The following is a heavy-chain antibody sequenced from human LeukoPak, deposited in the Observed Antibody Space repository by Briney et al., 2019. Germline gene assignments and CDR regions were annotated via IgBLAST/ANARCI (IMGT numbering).Heavy chain of an antibody. CDR1: GGSISSGSYY. Sequence: SETLSLTCTVSGGSISSGSYYWSWIRQPAGKGLEWIGRIYTSGSTNYNPSLNSRVTISVDTSNNQFSLKLSSVTAADTAVYYCATVVVIANTDGRLSLNYFDYWGQGTLVTVSS. D-gene: IGHD2-21*01. CDR2: IYTSGST. CDR3: ATVVVIANTDGRLSLNYFDY. V-gene: IGHV4-61*02. J-gene: IGHJ4*02.